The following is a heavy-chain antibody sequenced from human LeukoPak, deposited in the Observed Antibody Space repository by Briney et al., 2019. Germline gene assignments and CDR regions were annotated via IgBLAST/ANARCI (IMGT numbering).Heavy chain of an antibody. CDR1: GFTFSNYA. D-gene: IGHD3-10*01. CDR2: IRDGGDST. J-gene: IGHJ4*02. Sequence: GGSLRLSCAASGFTFSNYAVSWVRQAPGKGLEWVSAIRDGGDSTYYADSVKGRFTISRDNSKNTLYLQMNSLRVEDTAVYSCAKNLGSSYSPLDYWGQGTLVTVSS. V-gene: IGHV3-23*01. CDR3: AKNLGSSYSPLDY.